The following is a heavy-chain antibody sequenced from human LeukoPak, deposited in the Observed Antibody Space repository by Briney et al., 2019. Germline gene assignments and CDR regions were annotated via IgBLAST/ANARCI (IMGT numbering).Heavy chain of an antibody. CDR2: INTNTGNP. Sequence: ASVKVSCKASGYTFTSYAMNWVRQAPGQGLEWMGWINTNTGNPTYAQGFTGRFVFSLDTSVSTAYLQISSLKAEDTAVYYCARDWGLSIAARPTQRRPNWFDPWGQGTLVTVSS. CDR1: GYTFTSYA. V-gene: IGHV7-4-1*02. J-gene: IGHJ5*02. D-gene: IGHD6-6*01. CDR3: ARDWGLSIAARPTQRRPNWFDP.